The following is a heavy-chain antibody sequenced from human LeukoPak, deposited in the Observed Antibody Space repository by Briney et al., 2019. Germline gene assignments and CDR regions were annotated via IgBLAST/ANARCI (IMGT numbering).Heavy chain of an antibody. V-gene: IGHV3-30-3*01. CDR3: ARETGSAVGSTDFDY. CDR1: GFTFSSYA. Sequence: GRSLRLSCAASGFTFSSYAIHWVRQAPGKGLEWVAVISYDGSNKYYADSVKGRFTISRDNSKNTLYLQMNSLRAEDTAVYYCARETGSAVGSTDFDYWGQGTLVTVSS. CDR2: ISYDGSNK. J-gene: IGHJ4*02. D-gene: IGHD4-17*01.